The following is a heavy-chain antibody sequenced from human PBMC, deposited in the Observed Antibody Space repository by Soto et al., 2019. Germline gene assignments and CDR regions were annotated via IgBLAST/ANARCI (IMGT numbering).Heavy chain of an antibody. CDR3: VRDHKGGYYGMDV. CDR1: GFTFSSYG. V-gene: IGHV3-33*01. Sequence: GGSLRLSCAASGFTFSSYGMHWVRQAPGKGLEWVAVIWYDGSNKYYADSVKGRFTISRDNSKNTLYLQMNSLRAEDTAVYYCVRDHKGGYYGMDVWGQGTTVTVSS. J-gene: IGHJ6*02. CDR2: IWYDGSNK. D-gene: IGHD3-16*01.